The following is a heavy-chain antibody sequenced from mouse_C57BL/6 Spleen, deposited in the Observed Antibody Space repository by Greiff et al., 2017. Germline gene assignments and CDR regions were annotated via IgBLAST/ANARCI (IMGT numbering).Heavy chain of an antibody. CDR3: ARPWSDDAGYYFDY. Sequence: EVQLVESGGGLVKPGGSLKLSCAASGFTFSDYGMHWVRQAPEKGLEWVAYISSGSSTIYYADTVKGRFNIARDNAKNTLLLQMASLRSEDTAMYYCARPWSDDAGYYFDYWGQGTTLTVSS. CDR2: ISSGSSTI. D-gene: IGHD2-12*01. V-gene: IGHV5-17*01. J-gene: IGHJ2*01. CDR1: GFTFSDYG.